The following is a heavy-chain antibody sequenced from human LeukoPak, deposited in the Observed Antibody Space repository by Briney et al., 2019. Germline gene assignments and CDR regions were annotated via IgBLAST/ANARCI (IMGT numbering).Heavy chain of an antibody. D-gene: IGHD3-9*01. Sequence: GGSLRLSCAASGFTFSSYGMHWVRQAPGKGLEWGAFIRYDGINKYYADSVKGRFTISRDNSKNTLYLQMNSLRAEDTAVYYCAKDGERYFDWLLSDYYYYGMDVWGQGTTVTVSS. CDR1: GFTFSSYG. V-gene: IGHV3-30*02. CDR2: IRYDGINK. CDR3: AKDGERYFDWLLSDYYYYGMDV. J-gene: IGHJ6*02.